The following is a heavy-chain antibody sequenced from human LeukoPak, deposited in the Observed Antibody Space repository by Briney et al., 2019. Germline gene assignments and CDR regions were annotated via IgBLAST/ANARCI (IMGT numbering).Heavy chain of an antibody. CDR1: GYTFTSHY. CDR3: ARAESGSGRIGGNFYYYYYMDV. J-gene: IGHJ6*03. V-gene: IGHV1-46*01. Sequence: ASVKVSCKASGYTFTSHYMNWVRQAPGQGLEWMGIINPSGGSTNYAQKFQGRVTMTRDTSTRTVHMELSSLRSEGTAVYYCARAESGSGRIGGNFYYYYYMDVWGKGAPVTVSS. D-gene: IGHD1-26*01. CDR2: INPSGGST.